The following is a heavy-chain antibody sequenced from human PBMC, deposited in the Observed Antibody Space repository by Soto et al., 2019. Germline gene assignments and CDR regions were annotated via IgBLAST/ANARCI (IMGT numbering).Heavy chain of an antibody. V-gene: IGHV4-34*01. CDR2: INHSGST. CDR3: ARGWGRIFDY. D-gene: IGHD7-27*01. Sequence: QVQLQQWGAGLLKPSETLSLTCAVYGGSFSGYYWNWIRQPPGKGLEWIGEINHSGSTNYNPSLKSRVTISVDTSKNQCSLKLSSVPAADTAVYYCARGWGRIFDYWGQGTLVTVSS. CDR1: GGSFSGYY. J-gene: IGHJ4*02.